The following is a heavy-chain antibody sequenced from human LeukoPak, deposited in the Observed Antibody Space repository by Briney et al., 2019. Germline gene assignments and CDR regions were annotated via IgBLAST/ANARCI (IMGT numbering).Heavy chain of an antibody. V-gene: IGHV4-59*01. CDR1: GGSISSYY. CDR3: ARDTAYYDSSGYYYVEWFDP. CDR2: IYYSGST. D-gene: IGHD3-22*01. Sequence: PSETLSLTCTVSGGSISSYYWSWIRQPPGKGLEWIGYIYYSGSTNYNPSLKSRVTISVDTSKNQFSLKLSSVTAADTAVYYCARDTAYYDSSGYYYVEWFDPWGQGTPVTVSS. J-gene: IGHJ5*02.